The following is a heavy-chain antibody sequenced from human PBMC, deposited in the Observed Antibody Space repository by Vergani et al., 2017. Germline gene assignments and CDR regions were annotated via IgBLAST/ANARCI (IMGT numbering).Heavy chain of an antibody. CDR1: GGTFSSYA. Sequence: QVQLVQSGAEVKKPGSSVKVSCKASGGTFSSYAISWVRQAPGQGLEWMGGIIPIFGTANYAQKFPGRVTITADESTSTAYMELSSLRSEDTAVYYCARGGYSGYDKYYYYYYMDVWGKGTTVTVSS. D-gene: IGHD5-12*01. J-gene: IGHJ6*03. CDR3: ARGGYSGYDKYYYYYYMDV. V-gene: IGHV1-69*01. CDR2: IIPIFGTA.